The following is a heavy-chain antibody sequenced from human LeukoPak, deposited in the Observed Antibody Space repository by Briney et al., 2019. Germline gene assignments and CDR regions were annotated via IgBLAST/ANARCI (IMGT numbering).Heavy chain of an antibody. J-gene: IGHJ3*02. V-gene: IGHV3-23*01. CDR3: ARSIYASGSFYTFDI. D-gene: IGHD3-10*01. Sequence: QPGGSLRLSCAASGFTFSSYAMSWVRQAPGKGLEWVSSISGSGDNTYYADSVKDRFSISRDNSKTTVSLQMNTLRAEDTAVYYCARSIYASGSFYTFDIWGQGTKVTVSS. CDR1: GFTFSSYA. CDR2: ISGSGDNT.